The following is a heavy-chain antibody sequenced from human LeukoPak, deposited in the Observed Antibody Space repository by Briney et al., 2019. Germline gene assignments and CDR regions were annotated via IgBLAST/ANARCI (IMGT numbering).Heavy chain of an antibody. J-gene: IGHJ3*02. V-gene: IGHV4-34*01. Sequence: PSETLSLTCAVYGGSFSGYYWSWIRQPPGKGLEWIGEINHSGSTNYNPSLKSRVTISVDTSKNQFSLKLSSVTAADTAVYYCARTPGQWLVRRRGAFDIWGQGTMVTVSS. CDR3: ARTPGQWLVRRRGAFDI. CDR2: INHSGST. D-gene: IGHD6-19*01. CDR1: GGSFSGYY.